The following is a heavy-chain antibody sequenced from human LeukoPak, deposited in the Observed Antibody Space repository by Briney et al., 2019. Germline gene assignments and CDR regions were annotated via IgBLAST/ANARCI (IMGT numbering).Heavy chain of an antibody. Sequence: SETLSLTCAVSGGSTSSGGYSWSWIRQPPGKGLEWIGYIYHSGSTYYNPSLKSRVTISVDRSKNQFSLKLSSVTAADTAVYYCARVSSGSGSYYHWFDPWGQGTLVTVSS. CDR3: ARVSSGSGSYYHWFDP. CDR2: IYHSGST. V-gene: IGHV4-30-2*01. CDR1: GGSTSSGGYS. D-gene: IGHD3-10*01. J-gene: IGHJ5*02.